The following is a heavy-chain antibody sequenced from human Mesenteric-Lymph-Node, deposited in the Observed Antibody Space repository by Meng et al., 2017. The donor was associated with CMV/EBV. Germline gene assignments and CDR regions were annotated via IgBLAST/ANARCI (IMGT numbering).Heavy chain of an antibody. V-gene: IGHV1-2*02. CDR1: GSTFIDSY. D-gene: IGHD3-10*01. CDR3: ARGATSVDY. J-gene: IGHJ4*02. CDR2: INPDSGGT. Sequence: KVSFTASGSTFIDSYVNWVRQAPGQGLEWMGWINPDSGGTKYAQKFQGRVTMSRDTSISTAYMEVSRLTSDDTAVYYCARGATSVDYWGQGTLVTVSS.